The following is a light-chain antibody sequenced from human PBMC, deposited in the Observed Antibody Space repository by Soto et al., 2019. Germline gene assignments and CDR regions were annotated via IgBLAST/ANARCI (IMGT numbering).Light chain of an antibody. CDR3: QQRSNWPIT. V-gene: IGKV3-11*01. CDR2: DAS. J-gene: IGKJ5*01. Sequence: EIVLAQSPGTLSLAPGERASLSCRASQSVSSYLAWYQQKPVQAPRLLIYDASNRATGIPARFSGSGSGTDFTLTISSLEPEDFAVYYCQQRSNWPITIGQGTRLEIK. CDR1: QSVSSY.